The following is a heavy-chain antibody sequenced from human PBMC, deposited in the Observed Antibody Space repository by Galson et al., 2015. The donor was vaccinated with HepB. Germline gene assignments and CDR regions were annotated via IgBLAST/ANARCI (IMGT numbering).Heavy chain of an antibody. Sequence: SLRLSCAASGFTFSDYTMDWVRQAPGKGLEWVSSISSTSSYIYYADPVKGRFTVSRDNAKNSLYLEMNSLGAEDMAIYYCARDRGGFFDFWSGDLSWGQGTLVTVSS. CDR2: ISSTSSYI. V-gene: IGHV3-21*01. D-gene: IGHD3-3*01. CDR3: ARDRGGFFDFWSGDLS. J-gene: IGHJ4*02. CDR1: GFTFSDYT.